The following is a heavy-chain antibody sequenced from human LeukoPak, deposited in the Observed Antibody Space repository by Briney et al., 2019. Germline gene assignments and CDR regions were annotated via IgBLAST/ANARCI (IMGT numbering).Heavy chain of an antibody. J-gene: IGHJ4*02. CDR3: ARDYNYAFDY. D-gene: IGHD5-18*01. V-gene: IGHV3-11*04. CDR2: IGLSSGAR. CDR1: GFTFSDYS. Sequence: GGSLRLSCAASGFTFSDYSMNWVRQAPGKGLEWVSYIGLSSGARYYADSVKGRFSISSDNAKNSLSLQMNSLRADDTAVYYCARDYNYAFDYWGQGILVTVSS.